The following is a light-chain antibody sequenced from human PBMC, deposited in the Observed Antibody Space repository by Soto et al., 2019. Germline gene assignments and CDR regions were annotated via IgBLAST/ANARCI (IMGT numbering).Light chain of an antibody. CDR1: QSVSSD. CDR3: QQYGSSLT. J-gene: IGKJ5*01. V-gene: IGKV3-20*01. CDR2: GAS. Sequence: EIGLTQSPGTLSLSAGQRAALSGRASQSVSSDLAWYHQKPGQAPRLLIYGASSRATGIPDRFSGSGSGTDFTLTISRLEPEDFAVYYCQQYGSSLTFGQGTRLEIK.